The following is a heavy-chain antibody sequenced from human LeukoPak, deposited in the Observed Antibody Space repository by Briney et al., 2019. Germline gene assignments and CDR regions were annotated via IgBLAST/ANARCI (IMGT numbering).Heavy chain of an antibody. CDR1: GFSFSNAW. J-gene: IGHJ4*02. CDR2: INHSGST. Sequence: GSLRLSCAASGFSFSNAWMSWVRQTPGKGLEWIGEINHSGSTNYNPSLKSRVTISVDTSKNQFSLKLSSVTAADTAVYYCSDDHNWGQGTLVTVSS. CDR3: SDDHN. V-gene: IGHV4-34*08. D-gene: IGHD3-16*01.